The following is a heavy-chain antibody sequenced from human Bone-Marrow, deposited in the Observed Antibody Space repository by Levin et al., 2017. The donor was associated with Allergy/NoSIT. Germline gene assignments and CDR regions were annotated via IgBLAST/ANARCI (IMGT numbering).Heavy chain of an antibody. D-gene: IGHD2-2*02. CDR2: ISWDGGST. CDR3: AKDFYSIHMWSTDHYFDY. CDR1: GFSFDDFT. J-gene: IGHJ4*02. V-gene: IGHV3-43*01. Sequence: PGGSLRLSCAASGFSFDDFTMHWVRQPPGKGLEWVSLISWDGGSTYYADSVKGRFTISRDNSKNSLYLQMNSLRTEDTALYYCAKDFYSIHMWSTDHYFDYWGQGSLVTVSS.